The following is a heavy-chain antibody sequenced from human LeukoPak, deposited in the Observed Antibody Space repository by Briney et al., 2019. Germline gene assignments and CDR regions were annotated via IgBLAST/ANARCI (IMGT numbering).Heavy chain of an antibody. CDR3: ARHYGN. J-gene: IGHJ4*02. CDR1: GGSFSDYF. CDR2: ISHSGST. D-gene: IGHD3-16*01. Sequence: SETLSLTCAVYGGSFSDYFWSWIRQPPGKGLEWIGEISHSGSTTYNPSLRSRVTISGDTSKKQFSLKLSSVTAADTAVYYCARHYGNWGQGTLVTVSS. V-gene: IGHV4-34*01.